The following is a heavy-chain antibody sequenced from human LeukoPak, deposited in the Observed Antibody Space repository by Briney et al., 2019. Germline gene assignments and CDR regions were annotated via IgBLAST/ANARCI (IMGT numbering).Heavy chain of an antibody. CDR2: IHYSGST. Sequence: PSETLSLTCTVSGGSISSSSYYWGWIRQPPGKGLEWIGSIHYSGSTYYNPSLKSRVTISVDTSKNQFSLKLSSVTAADTAVYYCARRGYDFWTDYWGQGTLVTVSS. J-gene: IGHJ4*02. D-gene: IGHD3-3*01. CDR3: ARRGYDFWTDY. V-gene: IGHV4-39*01. CDR1: GGSISSSSYY.